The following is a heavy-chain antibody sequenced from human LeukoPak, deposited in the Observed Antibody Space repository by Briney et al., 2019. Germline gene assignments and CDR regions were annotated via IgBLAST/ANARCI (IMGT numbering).Heavy chain of an antibody. J-gene: IGHJ3*02. CDR2: ISGSGGST. CDR1: GFTFSTYS. D-gene: IGHD6-19*01. V-gene: IGHV3-23*01. Sequence: GGSLRLSCAASGFTFSTYSMNWVRQAPGKGLEWVSAISGSGGSTYYADSVKGRFTISRDNSKNTLYLQMNSLRAEDTAVYYCAKAPYSSGWYGVEAFDIWGQGTMVTVSS. CDR3: AKAPYSSGWYGVEAFDI.